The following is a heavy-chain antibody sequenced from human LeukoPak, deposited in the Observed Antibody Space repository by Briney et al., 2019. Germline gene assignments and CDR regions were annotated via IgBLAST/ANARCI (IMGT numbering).Heavy chain of an antibody. CDR3: AKTMTTVTTYLDY. V-gene: IGHV3-30*18. CDR1: GFTFSSYG. J-gene: IGHJ4*02. CDR2: ISYDGSNK. Sequence: PGGSLRLSCAASGFTFSSYGMRWVRQAPGKGLEWVAVISYDGSNKYYADSVKGRFTISRDNSKNTLYLQMNSLRAEDTAVYYCAKTMTTVTTYLDYWGQGTLVTVSS. D-gene: IGHD4-17*01.